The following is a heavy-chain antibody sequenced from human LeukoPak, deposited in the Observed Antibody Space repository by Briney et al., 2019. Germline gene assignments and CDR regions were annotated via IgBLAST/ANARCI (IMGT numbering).Heavy chain of an antibody. J-gene: IGHJ4*02. CDR1: GYTFTSYG. CDR3: ARTEIYYYGSGSSDY. D-gene: IGHD3-10*01. Sequence: GASVKVSCKASGYTFTSYGISWVRQAPGQGLEWMGWISACNGNTNYAQKLQGRVTMTTDTSTSTAYMELRSLRSDDTAVYYCARTEIYYYGSGSSDYWGQGTLVTVSS. CDR2: ISACNGNT. V-gene: IGHV1-18*01.